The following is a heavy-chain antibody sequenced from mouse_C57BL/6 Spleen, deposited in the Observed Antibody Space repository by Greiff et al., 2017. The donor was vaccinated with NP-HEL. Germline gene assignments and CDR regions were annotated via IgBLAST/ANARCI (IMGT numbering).Heavy chain of an antibody. J-gene: IGHJ2*01. Sequence: DVKLQESGPELVKPGASVKIPCKASGYTFTDYNMDWVKQSHGKSLEWIGDINPNNGGTIYNQKFKGKATLTVDKSSSTAYMELRSLTSEDTAVYYCARSDSNYPYYFDYWGQGTTLTVSS. D-gene: IGHD2-5*01. CDR1: GYTFTDYN. CDR2: INPNNGGT. CDR3: ARSDSNYPYYFDY. V-gene: IGHV1-18*01.